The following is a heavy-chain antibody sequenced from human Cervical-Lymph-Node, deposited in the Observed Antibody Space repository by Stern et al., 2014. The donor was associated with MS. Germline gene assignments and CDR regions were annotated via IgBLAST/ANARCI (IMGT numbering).Heavy chain of an antibody. CDR1: GGSLTGYY. V-gene: IGHV4-4*09. D-gene: IGHD1-1*01. J-gene: IGHJ5*01. CDR3: ARNRYPTTWFDS. Sequence: VKLVESGPGLVKPSETLSLTCSVSGGSLTGYYCSWIRQSPGKGLEWIGYIYHSGTTQSHPSLKRRLTMSVDTSNNQFSLKLNSVTTEDTAVYYCARNRYPTTWFDSWGQGTLVIVSS. CDR2: IYHSGTT.